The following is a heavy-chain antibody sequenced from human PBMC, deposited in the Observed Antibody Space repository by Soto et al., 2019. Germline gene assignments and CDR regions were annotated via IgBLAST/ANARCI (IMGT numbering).Heavy chain of an antibody. V-gene: IGHV5-51*01. Sequence: GESLKISCKASGYSFTNYWIAWVRQVPGKGLEWTGIIYPDDSDTRYNPPFQGHVTISADKSISTAYLQWSSLKASDTAMYYCARDPRSGADYWGQGTLVTVSS. CDR3: ARDPRSGADY. D-gene: IGHD2-15*01. CDR1: GYSFTNYW. CDR2: IYPDDSDT. J-gene: IGHJ4*02.